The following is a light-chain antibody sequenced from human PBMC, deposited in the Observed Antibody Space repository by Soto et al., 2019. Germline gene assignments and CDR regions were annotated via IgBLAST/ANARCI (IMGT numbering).Light chain of an antibody. J-gene: IGKJ4*01. CDR3: QQYHTWPIT. Sequence: EIVITQSPATLSLAPVERVTFSCRASQGVSRKLAWYQHKPGQAPRLLISGASTGATGIPARFSGSGPGTEFTLTISSLQSEDCAIYYCQQYHTWPITFGGGTKVDI. V-gene: IGKV3-15*01. CDR1: QGVSRK. CDR2: GAS.